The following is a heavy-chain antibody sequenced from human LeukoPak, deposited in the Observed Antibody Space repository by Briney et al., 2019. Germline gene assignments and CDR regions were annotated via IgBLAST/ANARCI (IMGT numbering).Heavy chain of an antibody. CDR1: GYTLTELS. D-gene: IGHD2-2*01. CDR2: FDPEDGET. J-gene: IGHJ5*02. CDR3: ATVPSRYCSGTSCYRFDP. V-gene: IGHV1-24*01. Sequence: GASVMVSCKVSGYTLTELSMHWVRQAPGKGLEWMGGFDPEDGETIYAQKFQGRVTMTEDTSTDTAYMELSSLRSEDTAVYYCATVPSRYCSGTSCYRFDPWGQGTLVTVSS.